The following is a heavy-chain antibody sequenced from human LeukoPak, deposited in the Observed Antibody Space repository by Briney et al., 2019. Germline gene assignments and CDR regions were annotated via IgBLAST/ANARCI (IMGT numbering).Heavy chain of an antibody. CDR1: GFTFSSYS. D-gene: IGHD1-7*01. V-gene: IGHV3-23*01. CDR3: ARKAQYNGHYPLDY. J-gene: IGHJ4*02. CDR2: TSDRGGYT. Sequence: GGSLRLSCAASGFTFSSYSTNWVRQAPGKGLEWVSGTSDRGGYTYYADSVKGRFTISRDSSKNTLFLQMNSLRAEDTALYFCARKAQYNGHYPLDYWGQGTLVTVSS.